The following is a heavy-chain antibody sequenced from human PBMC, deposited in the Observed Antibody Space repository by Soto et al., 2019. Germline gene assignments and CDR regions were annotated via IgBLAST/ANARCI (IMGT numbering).Heavy chain of an antibody. CDR3: ARSDIVVVPAAITPHYYYYYMDV. CDR2: IIPILGIA. D-gene: IGHD2-2*02. Sequence: QVQLVQSGAEVKKPGSSVKVSCKASGGTFSSYTISWVRQAPGQGLEWMGRIIPILGIANYAQKFQGRVTITADKSTSPAYMELSSLRSEDTAVYYCARSDIVVVPAAITPHYYYYYMDVWGKGTTVTVSS. J-gene: IGHJ6*03. CDR1: GGTFSSYT. V-gene: IGHV1-69*02.